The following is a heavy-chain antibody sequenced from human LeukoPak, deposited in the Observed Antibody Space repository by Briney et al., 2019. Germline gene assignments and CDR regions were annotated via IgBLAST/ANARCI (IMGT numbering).Heavy chain of an antibody. D-gene: IGHD6-19*01. Sequence: GGSLRLSCAASGFTFSSYGMHWVRQAPGKGLEWVALIWYDGSKQYYADSVKGRFTISRDNSKNTLHLQMNSLRAEDTAVYYCARLIGWSRFDPWGQGALVTVSS. CDR2: IWYDGSKQ. CDR1: GFTFSSYG. V-gene: IGHV3-33*01. J-gene: IGHJ5*02. CDR3: ARLIGWSRFDP.